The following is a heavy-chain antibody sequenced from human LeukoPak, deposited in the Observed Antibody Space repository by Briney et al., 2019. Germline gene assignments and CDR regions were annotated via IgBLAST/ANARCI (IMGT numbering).Heavy chain of an antibody. CDR2: IFPIFGTA. J-gene: IGHJ4*02. Sequence: ASVKVSCKASGGTFISYAISWVRQAPGQGLEWMGGIFPIFGTANYAQKFQGRVTITADESTSTAYMELSSLRSEDTAVYYCARSREIYYFDYWGQGTLVTVSS. CDR1: GGTFISYA. D-gene: IGHD5-24*01. V-gene: IGHV1-69*01. CDR3: ARSREIYYFDY.